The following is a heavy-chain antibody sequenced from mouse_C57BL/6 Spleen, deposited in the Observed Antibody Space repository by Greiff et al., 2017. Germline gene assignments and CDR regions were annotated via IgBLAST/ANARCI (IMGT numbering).Heavy chain of an antibody. J-gene: IGHJ4*01. CDR1: GYSITSGYY. CDR2: ISYDGSN. CDR3: ARARSLNYAMDY. V-gene: IGHV3-6*01. Sequence: VQLQQSGPGLVKPSQSLSLTCSVTGYSITSGYYWNWIRQFPGNKLEWMGYISYDGSNNYNPSLKNRISITRDTSKNQLFLKLNSVTTEDTATYCCARARSLNYAMDYWGQGTSVTVSS.